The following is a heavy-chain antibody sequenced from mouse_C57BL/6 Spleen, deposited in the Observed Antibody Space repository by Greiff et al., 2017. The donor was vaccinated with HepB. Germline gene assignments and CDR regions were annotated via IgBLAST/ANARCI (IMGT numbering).Heavy chain of an antibody. CDR1: GYTFTSYW. J-gene: IGHJ4*01. V-gene: IGHV1-72*01. CDR2: IDPNSGGT. CDR3: ARDQYYAMDY. Sequence: QVQLQQPGAELVKPGASVKLSCKASGYTFTSYWMHWVKQRPGRGLEGIGRIDPNSGGTKYNEKFKSKATLTVDKPSSTAYMQLSSLTSEDSAVYYCARDQYYAMDYWGQGTSVTVSS.